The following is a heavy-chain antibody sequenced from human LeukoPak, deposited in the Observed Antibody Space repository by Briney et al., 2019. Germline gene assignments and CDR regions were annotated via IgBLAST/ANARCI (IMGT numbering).Heavy chain of an antibody. CDR1: GCTFSNNW. V-gene: IGHV5-51*01. D-gene: IGHD6-19*01. CDR3: ARSGASGSLYYFDY. CDR2: IHPGDSDT. Sequence: GESLKISCKGSGCTFSNNWIGWVRQVPGKGLEWMGSIHPGDSDTRYSPSFQGQVTISSDRSITTAYLQWSSLKASDSAIYFCARSGASGSLYYFDYWGQGTLVTVAS. J-gene: IGHJ4*02.